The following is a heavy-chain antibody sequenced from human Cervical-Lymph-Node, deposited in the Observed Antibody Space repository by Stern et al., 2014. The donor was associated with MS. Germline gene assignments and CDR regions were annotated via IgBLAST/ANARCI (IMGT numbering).Heavy chain of an antibody. Sequence: QLQLQESGPGLVKPSETLSLTCTVSGGSISSSSYYWGWIRQPPGKGLEWIGSIYYSGSTYYNPSIKSRVTISEDPSKTQFSLKLSSVTAADTAVYYCARLLEDYWYFDLWGRGTLVTVSS. CDR2: IYYSGST. V-gene: IGHV4-39*01. CDR3: ARLLEDYWYFDL. J-gene: IGHJ2*01. CDR1: GGSISSSSYY.